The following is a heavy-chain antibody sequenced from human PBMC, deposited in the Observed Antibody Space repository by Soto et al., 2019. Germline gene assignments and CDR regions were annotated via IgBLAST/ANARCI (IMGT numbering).Heavy chain of an antibody. CDR3: AREGSSGYDWDYDYMAV. CDR2: IIPILGIA. V-gene: IGHV1-69*08. Sequence: QVQLVQSGAEVKKPGSSVKVSCKASGGTFSSYTISWVRQAPGQGLEWMGRIIPILGIANYAQKFQGRVTITAYKSPSTAYMELSSLRSEDTAMYYCAREGSSGYDWDYDYMAVWGKGTTVTVFS. D-gene: IGHD5-12*01. J-gene: IGHJ6*03. CDR1: GGTFSSYT.